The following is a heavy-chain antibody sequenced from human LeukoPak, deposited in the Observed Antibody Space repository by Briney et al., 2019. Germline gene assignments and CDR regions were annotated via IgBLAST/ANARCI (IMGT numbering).Heavy chain of an antibody. CDR2: TYYRSKWYN. CDR3: ARAPDYYDSSGYYSPVFYDAFDI. J-gene: IGHJ3*02. Sequence: PSQTLSLTCAISGDSVSSNSAAWNWIRQSPSRGLEWLGRTYYRSKWYNDYAVSVKSRITINPDTSKNQFSLQLNSVTPEDTAVYYCARAPDYYDSSGYYSPVFYDAFDIWGQGTMVTVSS. V-gene: IGHV6-1*01. CDR1: GDSVSSNSAA. D-gene: IGHD3-22*01.